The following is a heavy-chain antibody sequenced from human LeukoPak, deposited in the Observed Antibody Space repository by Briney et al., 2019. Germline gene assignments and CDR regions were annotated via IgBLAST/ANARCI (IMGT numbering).Heavy chain of an antibody. Sequence: GGSLRLSCAASGFTFSNYNMNWVRQAPGKGLEWVSSISSSGTYIYYADSVKGRFTISRDNAKNSVSLQMNSLRDEDTAVYYCAVTAGSFDYWGQGTLVTVSS. CDR1: GFTFSNYN. CDR3: AVTAGSFDY. V-gene: IGHV3-21*01. D-gene: IGHD1-1*01. J-gene: IGHJ4*02. CDR2: ISSSGTYI.